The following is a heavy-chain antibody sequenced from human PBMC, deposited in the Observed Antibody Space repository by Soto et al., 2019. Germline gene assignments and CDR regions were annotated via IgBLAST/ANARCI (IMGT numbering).Heavy chain of an antibody. J-gene: IGHJ4*02. V-gene: IGHV3-23*01. D-gene: IGHD1-1*01. CDR1: GFTFSSYA. Sequence: GGSLRLSCAASGFTFSSYAMGWVRQAAGKGLEWVSLINYSGATTYYADSVKGRFTIFRDNSKSTLYLQLSSLRADDTAVYYCATQDFRGPTGTTWGQGSLVTVSS. CDR3: ATQDFRGPTGTT. CDR2: INYSGATT.